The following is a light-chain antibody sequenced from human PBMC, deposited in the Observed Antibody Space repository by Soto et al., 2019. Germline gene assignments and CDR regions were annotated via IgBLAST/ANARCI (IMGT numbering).Light chain of an antibody. Sequence: DIVLTQSPGTLSLSPGERATLSCRASQSVSSNYLAWHQQKPGQAPRLLIYGASSRATGILDRFSGSGSGTDFTLTISRLEPEDFAVYFCQQYGSSPPWTFGQGTKVEI. V-gene: IGKV3-20*01. CDR2: GAS. CDR3: QQYGSSPPWT. CDR1: QSVSSNY. J-gene: IGKJ1*01.